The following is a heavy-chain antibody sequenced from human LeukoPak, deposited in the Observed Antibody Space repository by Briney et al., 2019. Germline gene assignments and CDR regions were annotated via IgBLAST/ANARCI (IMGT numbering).Heavy chain of an antibody. V-gene: IGHV3-66*01. CDR2: IYSGGST. CDR3: ARSYSNHLFGMDV. Sequence: PGGSLRLSCAASGFTFSYHTMNWFRQAPGKGLEWVSVIYSGGSTYYADSVKGRVAISRDNSKNTVFLQMSSVRAEDTAVYYCARSYSNHLFGMDVWGQGTTVTVTS. D-gene: IGHD4-11*01. J-gene: IGHJ6*02. CDR1: GFTFSYHT.